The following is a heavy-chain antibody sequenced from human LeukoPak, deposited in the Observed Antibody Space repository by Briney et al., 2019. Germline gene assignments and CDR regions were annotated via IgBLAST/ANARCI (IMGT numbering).Heavy chain of an antibody. CDR1: EYTLTELS. J-gene: IGHJ4*02. CDR2: INPSGGST. Sequence: GASVKVSCKVSEYTLTELSMHWVRQAPGKGLEWMGIINPSGGSTSYAQKFQGRVTMTRDTSTSTVYMELSSLRSEDTAVYYCAWELLRIAARAPPGYWGQGTLVTVSS. V-gene: IGHV1-46*01. D-gene: IGHD6-6*01. CDR3: AWELLRIAARAPPGY.